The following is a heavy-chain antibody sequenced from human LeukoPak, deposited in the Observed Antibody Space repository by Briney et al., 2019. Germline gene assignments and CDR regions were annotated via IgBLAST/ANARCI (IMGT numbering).Heavy chain of an antibody. Sequence: PGESLKISCKGSGYSFTGYWIGWVRQMPGKGLEWMGIIYPGDSDTRYSPSFQGQVTISVDKSISTAYLQWSSLKASDSGMHYCARRRGWDFDSSGWAFDIWGQGTMITVSS. CDR1: GYSFTGYW. CDR3: ARRRGWDFDSSGWAFDI. J-gene: IGHJ3*02. D-gene: IGHD6-25*01. CDR2: IYPGDSDT. V-gene: IGHV5-51*01.